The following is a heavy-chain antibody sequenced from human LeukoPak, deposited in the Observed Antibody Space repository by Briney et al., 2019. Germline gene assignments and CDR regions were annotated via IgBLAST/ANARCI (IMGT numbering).Heavy chain of an antibody. V-gene: IGHV4-34*01. CDR1: GGSFSGYY. J-gene: IGHJ4*02. CDR3: AIGLPRIAARFWTDY. D-gene: IGHD6-6*01. CDR2: INHSGST. Sequence: KPSETLSLTCAVYGGSFSGYYCSWIRQPPGKGLEWIGEINHSGSTNYNPSLKSRVTISVDTSKNQFSLKLSSVTAADTAVYYCAIGLPRIAARFWTDYWGQGTLVTVSS.